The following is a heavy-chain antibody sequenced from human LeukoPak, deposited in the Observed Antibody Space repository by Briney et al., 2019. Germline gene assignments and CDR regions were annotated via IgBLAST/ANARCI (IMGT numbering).Heavy chain of an antibody. CDR1: GGSFSGYY. D-gene: IGHD3-16*01. J-gene: IGHJ6*02. CDR2: INHSGST. Sequence: SETLSLTCAVYGGSFSGYYWSWIRQPPGKGLEWIGEINHSGSTNYNPSLKSRVTISVDTSKNQFSLKLSSVTAADTAVYYCARLISYYGMDVWGQGTTVTVSS. V-gene: IGHV4-34*01. CDR3: ARLISYYGMDV.